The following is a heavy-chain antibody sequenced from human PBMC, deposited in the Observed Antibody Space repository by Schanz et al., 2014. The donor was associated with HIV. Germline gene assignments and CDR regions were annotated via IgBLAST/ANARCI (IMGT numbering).Heavy chain of an antibody. Sequence: VQLVESGGGVVQPGRSLRLSCAASGFTFRNFGMHWVRQAPGKGLEWVAVIWYDGSNKYYADSVKGRFTVSRDNSKNMLYLQMNSLRAEDTAVYYCAREYYSRNWNWFDPWGQGTLVTVSS. CDR2: IWYDGSNK. CDR1: GFTFRNFG. V-gene: IGHV3-33*01. J-gene: IGHJ5*02. CDR3: AREYYSRNWNWFDP. D-gene: IGHD6-13*01.